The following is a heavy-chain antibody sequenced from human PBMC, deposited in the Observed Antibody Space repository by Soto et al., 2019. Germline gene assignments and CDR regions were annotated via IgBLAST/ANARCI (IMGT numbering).Heavy chain of an antibody. V-gene: IGHV3-9*01. CDR3: AKDRSSGSPYYGMDF. CDR1: GFTFGDYA. J-gene: IGHJ6*02. Sequence: PGGSLRLSCAASGFTFGDYAMHWVRQVPGKGLEWVSGSKWNSGDVGYADSVKGRFTISRDNARNSLYLQMNSLRPEDTAAYYCAKDRSSGSPYYGMDFWGQGTMVTVSS. CDR2: SKWNSGDV. D-gene: IGHD3-10*01.